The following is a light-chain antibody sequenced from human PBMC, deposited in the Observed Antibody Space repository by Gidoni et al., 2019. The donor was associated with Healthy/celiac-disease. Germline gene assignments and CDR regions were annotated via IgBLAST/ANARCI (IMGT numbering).Light chain of an antibody. V-gene: IGKV4-1*01. Sequence: DIVMTESPDSLAVSLGERATINCKSSQSVLYSSNNKNYLAWYQQKPGQPPKLLIYWASTRESCVPDRFSGRGSGTDFTLTISSLQAEDAAVYYCQQYDSTPSFTFGPXTKVDIK. J-gene: IGKJ3*01. CDR1: QSVLYSSNNKNY. CDR2: WAS. CDR3: QQYDSTPSFT.